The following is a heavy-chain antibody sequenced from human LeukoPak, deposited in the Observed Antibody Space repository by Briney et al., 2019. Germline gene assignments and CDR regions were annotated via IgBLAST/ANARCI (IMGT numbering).Heavy chain of an antibody. CDR3: ARRNRYYDFPDYFEY. CDR2: IYYSGST. V-gene: IGHV4-59*01. J-gene: IGHJ4*02. CDR1: GGSIISYY. Sequence: SETLSLTCTLSGGSIISYYWRWIRQPPGKGLEWLGYIYYSGSTNYNPSLKSRVSISVDTSKNQFSLKLSSVTAADTAVYYCARRNRYYDFPDYFEYWGQGTLVTVSS. D-gene: IGHD3-3*01.